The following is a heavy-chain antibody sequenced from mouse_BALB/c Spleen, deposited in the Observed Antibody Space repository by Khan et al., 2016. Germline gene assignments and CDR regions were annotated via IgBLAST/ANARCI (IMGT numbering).Heavy chain of an antibody. CDR3: GSLYYSDFVCY. CDR2: INPDSRTI. J-gene: IGHJ2*01. D-gene: IGHD1-1*01. V-gene: IGHV4-1*02. Sequence: EVKLLASGGGLVQPGGSLKLSCAASGFDFSRYWMSWVRQAPGKGLEWIGEINPDSRTINYKPSLQDKFIISRDNAKKTLYLQMSKVRSEDSAPYHCGSLYYSDFVCYCGQGTTLTFSS. CDR1: GFDFSRYW.